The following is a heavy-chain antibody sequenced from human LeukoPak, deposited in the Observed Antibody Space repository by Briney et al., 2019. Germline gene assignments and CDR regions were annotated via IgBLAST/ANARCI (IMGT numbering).Heavy chain of an antibody. CDR1: GFTVSSNY. J-gene: IGHJ4*02. Sequence: SGGSLRLSCAASGFTVSSNYMSWVRQAPGKGLEWIGSIYYSGSTYYNPSLKGRVTISVDTSKNQFSLKLSSVTAADTAVYYCARRGGTAMADTINYYFDYWGQGTLVTVSS. V-gene: IGHV4-39*01. CDR2: IYYSGST. D-gene: IGHD5-18*01. CDR3: ARRGGTAMADTINYYFDY.